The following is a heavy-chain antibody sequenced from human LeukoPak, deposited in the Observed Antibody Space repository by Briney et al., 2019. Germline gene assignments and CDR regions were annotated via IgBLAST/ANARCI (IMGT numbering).Heavy chain of an antibody. J-gene: IGHJ5*02. D-gene: IGHD3-3*01. CDR3: ARAQTDMYYDFWSGYYPVFDP. Sequence: GGSLRLSCAASGFTFSDYYMSWIRQAPGKGLEWVSYISCSGSTIYYADSVKGRFTISRDNAKNSLYLQMNSLRAEDTAVYYCARAQTDMYYDFWSGYYPVFDPWGQGTLVTVSS. CDR2: ISCSGSTI. CDR1: GFTFSDYY. V-gene: IGHV3-11*04.